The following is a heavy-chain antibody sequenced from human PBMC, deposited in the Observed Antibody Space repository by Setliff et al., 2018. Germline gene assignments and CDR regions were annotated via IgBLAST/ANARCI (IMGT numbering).Heavy chain of an antibody. J-gene: IGHJ4*02. D-gene: IGHD3-3*01. CDR1: GITFTSYA. Sequence: QTGGSLRLSCVASGITFTSYAMSWVRQAPGKGLEWVSTVSVSGDNTYYTDSVKGRFTTSRDNSKNTVSLQMSSLRAEDTAIYFCAGQGPIFGSGLIPGFDQWGQGTMVTVSS. V-gene: IGHV3-23*01. CDR2: VSVSGDNT. CDR3: AGQGPIFGSGLIPGFDQ.